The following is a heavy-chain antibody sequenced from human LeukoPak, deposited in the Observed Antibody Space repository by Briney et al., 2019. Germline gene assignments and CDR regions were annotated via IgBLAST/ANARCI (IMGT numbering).Heavy chain of an antibody. CDR2: ISYDGSNK. J-gene: IGHJ4*02. CDR1: GFTFSSYG. Sequence: GGSLRLSCAASGFTFSSYGMHWVRQAPGKGLEWVAVISYDGSNKYYADSVKGRLTISRDNSKNTLYLQMNSLRAEDTAVYYCAKADCSSTSCHPDYWGQGTLVTVSS. D-gene: IGHD2-2*01. CDR3: AKADCSSTSCHPDY. V-gene: IGHV3-30*18.